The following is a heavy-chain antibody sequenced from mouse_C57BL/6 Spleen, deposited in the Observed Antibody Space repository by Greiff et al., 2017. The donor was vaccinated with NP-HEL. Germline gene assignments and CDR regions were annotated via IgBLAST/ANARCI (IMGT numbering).Heavy chain of an antibody. D-gene: IGHD2-3*01. CDR2: IHPNSGST. V-gene: IGHV1-64*01. Sequence: QVHVKQPGAELVKPGASVKLSCKASGYTFTSYWMHWVKQRPGQGLEWIGMIHPNSGSTNYNEKFKSKATLTVDKSSSTAYMQLSSLTSEDSAVYYCARSDDPLWDWGQGTLVTVSA. CDR3: ARSDDPLWD. J-gene: IGHJ3*01. CDR1: GYTFTSYW.